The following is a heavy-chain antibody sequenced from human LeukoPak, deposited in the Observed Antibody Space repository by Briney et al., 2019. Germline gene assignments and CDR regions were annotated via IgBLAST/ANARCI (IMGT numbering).Heavy chain of an antibody. V-gene: IGHV4-59*12. J-gene: IGHJ5*02. CDR2: IYYSGST. CDR3: ARDKYGENNWFDP. D-gene: IGHD4-17*01. CDR1: GGSISSYY. Sequence: SETLSLTCTVSGGSISSYYWSWIRQPPGKGLEWIGYIYYSGSTNYNPSLKSRVTISVDTSKNQFSLKLSSVTAADTAVYYCARDKYGENNWFDPWGQGTLVTVSS.